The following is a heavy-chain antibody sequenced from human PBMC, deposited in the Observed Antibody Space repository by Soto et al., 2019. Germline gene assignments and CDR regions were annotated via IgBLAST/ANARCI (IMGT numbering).Heavy chain of an antibody. V-gene: IGHV5-51*01. CDR3: ARQRYSSGWYFAFDI. CDR2: IYPGDSDT. D-gene: IGHD6-19*01. J-gene: IGHJ3*02. Sequence: GESLKISCKGSGYSFTSYWIGWVCQMPGKGLEWMGIIYPGDSDTRYSPSFQGQVTISADKSISTAYLQWSSLKASDTAMYYCARQRYSSGWYFAFDIWGQGTMVTVSS. CDR1: GYSFTSYW.